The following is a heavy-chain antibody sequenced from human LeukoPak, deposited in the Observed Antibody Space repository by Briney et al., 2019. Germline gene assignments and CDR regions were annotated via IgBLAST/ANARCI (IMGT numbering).Heavy chain of an antibody. D-gene: IGHD5-18*01. CDR1: GGSISSSSYY. V-gene: IGHV4-39*01. Sequence: PSETLSLTCTVSGGSISSSSYYWGWIRQPPGKGLEWIGSIYYSGSTYYNPSLKSRATISVDTSKNQFSLKLSSVTAADTAVYYCARLQLWLQYWWFDPWGQGTLVTVSS. CDR2: IYYSGST. CDR3: ARLQLWLQYWWFDP. J-gene: IGHJ5*02.